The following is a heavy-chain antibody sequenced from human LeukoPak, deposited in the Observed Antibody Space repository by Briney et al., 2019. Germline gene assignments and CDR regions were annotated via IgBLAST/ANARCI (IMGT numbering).Heavy chain of an antibody. Sequence: PSETLSLTCTVSGGSISGYYWSWIRQPPGKGLEWIGYIYNSGSTNYNPSLKSRVTISLDTSRNQFSLRLNSVTAADTAIYYCARAAAGTFRYYGMDVWGQGTTVTVSS. CDR1: GGSISGYY. CDR2: IYNSGST. J-gene: IGHJ6*02. D-gene: IGHD6-13*01. V-gene: IGHV4-59*01. CDR3: ARAAAGTFRYYGMDV.